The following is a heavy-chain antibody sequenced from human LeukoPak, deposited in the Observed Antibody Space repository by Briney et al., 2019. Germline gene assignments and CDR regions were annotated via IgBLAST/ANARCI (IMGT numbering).Heavy chain of an antibody. CDR3: ARAEHSSTSWSYYYYYMDV. CDR1: GYTFTCYY. J-gene: IGHJ6*03. CDR2: INPNSGGT. V-gene: IGHV1-2*02. D-gene: IGHD2-2*01. Sequence: ASVKVSCKASGYTFTCYYMHWVRQAPGQGVEWMGWINPNSGGTNYAQKVQGRVTMTRDTSISTAYMELSRLRSDDTAVYYCARAEHSSTSWSYYYYYMDVWGKGTTVTVSS.